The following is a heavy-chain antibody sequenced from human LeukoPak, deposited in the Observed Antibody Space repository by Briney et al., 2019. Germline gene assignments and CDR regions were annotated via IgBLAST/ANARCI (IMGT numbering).Heavy chain of an antibody. Sequence: SETLSLTCTVSDGSISSATYYWGWIRQPPNKGLDWIGSFFYTGSTYYSPSLKSRVTISVGTSENQVSLKLSSVTAADTAVYYCARGKYIDSGSHNVFDSWGQGILVTVSS. CDR3: ARGKYIDSGSHNVFDS. D-gene: IGHD3-10*01. CDR2: FFYTGST. J-gene: IGHJ4*02. CDR1: DGSISSATYY. V-gene: IGHV4-39*07.